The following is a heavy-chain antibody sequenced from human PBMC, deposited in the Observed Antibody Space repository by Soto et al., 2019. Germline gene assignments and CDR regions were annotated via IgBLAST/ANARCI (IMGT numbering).Heavy chain of an antibody. Sequence: QLQLQESGPGLVKPSETLSLTCTVSGGSISSSSYYWGWIRQPPGKGLEWIGSIYYSGSTYYNPSLKGRVTISVDTSKNQVSLKLSSVTAADTAVYYCASPKIAFDNRFDPWGQGTLVTVSS. J-gene: IGHJ5*02. V-gene: IGHV4-39*01. D-gene: IGHD3-3*02. CDR2: IYYSGST. CDR3: ASPKIAFDNRFDP. CDR1: GGSISSSSYY.